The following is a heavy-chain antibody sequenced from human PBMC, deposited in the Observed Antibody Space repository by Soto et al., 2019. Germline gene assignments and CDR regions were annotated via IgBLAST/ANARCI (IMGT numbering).Heavy chain of an antibody. Sequence: QVQLQESGPGLVKPSQTLSLTCTVSGGSISRGGYYWSWIRQHPGKGLEWIGYIYYSGSTYYNPSLKSRVTISVDTSKNQFSVKLSSVTAADTALYFCAKSRLEQYFFDYWGQGTLVTVSS. CDR3: AKSRLEQYFFDY. CDR1: GGSISRGGYY. CDR2: IYYSGST. J-gene: IGHJ4*02. D-gene: IGHD6-19*01. V-gene: IGHV4-31*03.